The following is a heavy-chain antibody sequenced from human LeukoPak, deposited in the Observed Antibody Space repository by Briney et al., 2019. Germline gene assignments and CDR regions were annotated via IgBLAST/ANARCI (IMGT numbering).Heavy chain of an antibody. V-gene: IGHV1-24*01. Sequence: ASVKVSCKGSGVSLSETSIHWVRHAPGQWLEWMGGFDPEDGESIFAQRFQGRFSMTEDTSTDTAYMELRSLRLEDTAVYYCATADKWEPLDYWGQGTLVTVSS. J-gene: IGHJ4*02. D-gene: IGHD1-26*01. CDR2: FDPEDGES. CDR1: GVSLSETS. CDR3: ATADKWEPLDY.